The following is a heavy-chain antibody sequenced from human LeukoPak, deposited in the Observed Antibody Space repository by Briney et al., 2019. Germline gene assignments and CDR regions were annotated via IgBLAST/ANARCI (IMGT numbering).Heavy chain of an antibody. CDR2: ISYNGSNK. CDR3: KKDSVRDYYGSGSMSGANSLDY. J-gene: IGHJ4*02. V-gene: IGHV3-30*14. D-gene: IGHD3-10*01. CDR1: GFTFSSYA. Sequence: GGSLRLSCAASGFTFSSYAMHWVRQAPGKGLEWVAVISYNGSNKYYADSVKGRFTIPRDNSKNTLHLQMNSLRAEDTAVYYRKKDSVRDYYGSGSMSGANSLDYWGQGTLVTVSS.